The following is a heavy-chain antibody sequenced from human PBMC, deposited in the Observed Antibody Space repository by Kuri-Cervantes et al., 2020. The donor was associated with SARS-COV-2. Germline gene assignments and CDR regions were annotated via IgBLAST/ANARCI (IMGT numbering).Heavy chain of an antibody. CDR1: GYTFTSYY. V-gene: IGHV1-46*01. D-gene: IGHD2-2*01. J-gene: IGHJ4*02. CDR3: ATLRGYCSSTSCPDY. Sequence: ASSKVSLKASGYTFTSYYMHWVRQAPGQGLEWMGIINPSGGSTSYAQKFQGRVTMTRDTSTSTVYMELSSLRSEDTAVYYRATLRGYCSSTSCPDYWGQGTLVTVSS. CDR2: INPSGGST.